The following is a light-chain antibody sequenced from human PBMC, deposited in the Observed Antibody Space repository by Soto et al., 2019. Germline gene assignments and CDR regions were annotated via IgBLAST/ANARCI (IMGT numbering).Light chain of an antibody. J-gene: IGKJ5*01. Sequence: EVVLPQSPGALSLSPGECATLSCRASQTVSITYLTWYQQKPGQAPRLLIFGASKRATGIPDRFSGSGSGRDFTLTISGLEPEDFAVYYCQQYGSSPLISFGQGTRLEIK. V-gene: IGKV3-20*01. CDR3: QQYGSSPLIS. CDR2: GAS. CDR1: QTVSITY.